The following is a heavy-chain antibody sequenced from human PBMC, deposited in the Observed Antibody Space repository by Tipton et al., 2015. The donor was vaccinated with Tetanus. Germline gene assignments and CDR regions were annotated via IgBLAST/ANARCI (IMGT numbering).Heavy chain of an antibody. CDR2: IYESGDT. J-gene: IGHJ4*02. CDR3: ARHNSGYFPFFDN. D-gene: IGHD3-22*01. Sequence: TLSLTCIVSGDSISDSTYYWGWIRQPPGKALEWIGSIYESGDTYSTPSLKSRLTMSVDTSMNQFSLRLRSLTAADTAVYFCARHNSGYFPFFDNWGQGTLVTVSS. V-gene: IGHV4-39*01. CDR1: GDSISDSTYY.